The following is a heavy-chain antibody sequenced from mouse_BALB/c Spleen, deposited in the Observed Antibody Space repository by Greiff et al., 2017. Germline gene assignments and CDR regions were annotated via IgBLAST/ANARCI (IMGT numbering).Heavy chain of an antibody. CDR1: GFTFSDYY. V-gene: IGHV5-4*02. Sequence: EVQLQESGGGLVKPGGSLKLSCAASGFTFSDYYMYWVRQTPEKRLEWVATISDGGSYTYYPDSVKGRFTISRDNAKNNLYLQMSSLKSEDTAMYYCARGWLLRRFAMDYWGQGTSVTVSS. J-gene: IGHJ4*01. CDR3: ARGWLLRRFAMDY. D-gene: IGHD2-3*01. CDR2: ISDGGSYT.